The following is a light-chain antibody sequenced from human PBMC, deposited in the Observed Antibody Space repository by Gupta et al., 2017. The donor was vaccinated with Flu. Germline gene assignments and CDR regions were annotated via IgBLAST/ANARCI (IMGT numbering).Light chain of an antibody. Sequence: VSLGERATINCKSSRSVLSITNNKIFLAWYQKQAGPPTKLLKYWASTRESVVPALFSGSGSGTESNLTIRRLQAEDVAMYHCQKYSCPTTFGQGTRLEMK. V-gene: IGKV4-1*01. CDR3: QKYSCPTT. J-gene: IGKJ2*01. CDR1: RSVLSITNNKIF. CDR2: WAS.